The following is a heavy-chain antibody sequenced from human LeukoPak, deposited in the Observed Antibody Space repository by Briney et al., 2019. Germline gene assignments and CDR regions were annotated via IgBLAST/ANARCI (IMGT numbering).Heavy chain of an antibody. V-gene: IGHV1-2*02. CDR2: INCNSGVT. J-gene: IGHJ4*02. CDR1: GYTFTAYY. D-gene: IGHD6-19*01. Sequence: ASVKVSCKASGYTFTAYYMHWVRQAPRQGLEWMGWINCNSGVTKYAQKFQDRVTMTRDTSISTAYMEVGRLTSDDTAVYYCAKTGAGYSSGWSYLYWGQGTLATVSS. CDR3: AKTGAGYSSGWSYLY.